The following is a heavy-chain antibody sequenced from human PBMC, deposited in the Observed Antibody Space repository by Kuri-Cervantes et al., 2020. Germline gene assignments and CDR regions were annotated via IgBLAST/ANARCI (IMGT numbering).Heavy chain of an antibody. Sequence: GGSLRLSCAASGLTFSSYDMHWVRQATGKGLEWVSAIGTAGDTYYPGSVKGRFTISRENAKNSLYLQMNSLRAGDTAVYYCARALLRFLEWLLYRCAFDIWGQGTMGTVSS. CDR1: GLTFSSYD. D-gene: IGHD3-3*01. V-gene: IGHV3-13*01. CDR2: IGTAGDT. CDR3: ARALLRFLEWLLYRCAFDI. J-gene: IGHJ3*02.